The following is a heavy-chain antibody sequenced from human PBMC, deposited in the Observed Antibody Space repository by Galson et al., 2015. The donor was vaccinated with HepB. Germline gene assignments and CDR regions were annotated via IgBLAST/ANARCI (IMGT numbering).Heavy chain of an antibody. CDR1: GYTFTGYY. CDR2: INPNSGGT. D-gene: IGHD6-6*01. Sequence: SVKVSCKASGYTFTGYYMHWVRQAPGQGLEWMGWINPNSGGTNYAQKFQGRVTMTRDTSISTAYMELSRLRSDDTAVYYCARDRIAARPGFYMDVWGKGTTVTVSS. V-gene: IGHV1-2*02. CDR3: ARDRIAARPGFYMDV. J-gene: IGHJ6*03.